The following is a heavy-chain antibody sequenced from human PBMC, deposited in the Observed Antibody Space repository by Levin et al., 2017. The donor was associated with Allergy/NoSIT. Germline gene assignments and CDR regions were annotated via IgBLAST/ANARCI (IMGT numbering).Heavy chain of an antibody. J-gene: IGHJ4*02. D-gene: IGHD6-13*01. Sequence: PSETLSLTCAVSGGSVSSGGYSWTWIRQPPGKGLEWIGYTYQSGSTSYNPSLKSRVTISVDRSKNQFSLKLNSVTAADTAVYYCARNRQYSSSWYLGYWGQGTPVTVSS. CDR2: TYQSGST. CDR3: ARNRQYSSSWYLGY. CDR1: GGSVSSGGYS. V-gene: IGHV4-30-2*01.